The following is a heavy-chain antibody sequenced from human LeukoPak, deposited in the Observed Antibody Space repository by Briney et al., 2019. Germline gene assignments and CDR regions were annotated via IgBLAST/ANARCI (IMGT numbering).Heavy chain of an antibody. D-gene: IGHD2-15*01. Sequence: GGSLRLSCAASGFTFSSYAMSWVRQAPGKGLEWVSTTTTAGGNTYYADSVRGRFAISRDNSKNMLYLQMNSLRAEDTAVYYCAKARSSWAGYFDCWGQGALVTVSS. J-gene: IGHJ4*02. CDR3: AKARSSWAGYFDC. V-gene: IGHV3-23*01. CDR1: GFTFSSYA. CDR2: TTTAGGNT.